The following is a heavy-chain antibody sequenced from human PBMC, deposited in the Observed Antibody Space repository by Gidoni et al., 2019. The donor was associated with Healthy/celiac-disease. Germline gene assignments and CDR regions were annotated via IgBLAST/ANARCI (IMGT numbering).Heavy chain of an antibody. CDR3: ATEMGGDY. CDR2: ISSSSSYI. D-gene: IGHD3-16*01. CDR1: AFTFSSYS. Sequence: EVELVASGGGLVKPGGSLRLSCAASAFTFSSYSMNWVRQAPRKGLEWVSSISSSSSYINYADSVKGRFTISRDNAKNSLYLQMNSLRAEDTAVYYCATEMGGDYWGHG. J-gene: IGHJ4*01. V-gene: IGHV3-21*01.